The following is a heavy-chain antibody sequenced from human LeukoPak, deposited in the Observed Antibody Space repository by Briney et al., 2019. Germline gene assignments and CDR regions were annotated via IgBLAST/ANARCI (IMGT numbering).Heavy chain of an antibody. D-gene: IGHD5-18*01. CDR1: GFTFSIYG. CDR3: AREGIQLWFGGVGDWFDP. CDR2: ISFDGSDE. J-gene: IGHJ5*02. V-gene: IGHV3-30*03. Sequence: GRSLRLSCAASGFTFSIYGMHWVRQAPGKGLEWVAVISFDGSDEYYAESVKGRFTISRDNSKNTLYLQMNSLRAEDTAVYYCAREGIQLWFGGVGDWFDPWGQGTLVTVSS.